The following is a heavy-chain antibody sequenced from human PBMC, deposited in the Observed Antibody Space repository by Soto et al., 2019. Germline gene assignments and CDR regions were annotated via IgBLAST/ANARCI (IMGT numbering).Heavy chain of an antibody. CDR2: IKQDGSEK. V-gene: IGHV3-7*03. Sequence: TGGSLRLSCAASGFTFSSYWMSWVRQAPGKGLEWVANIKQDGSEKYYVDSVKGRFTISRDNAKNSLYLQMNSLRAEDTAVYYCARVKRFLEWSPYYFDYWGQGTLVTVSS. CDR1: GFTFSSYW. CDR3: ARVKRFLEWSPYYFDY. D-gene: IGHD3-3*01. J-gene: IGHJ4*02.